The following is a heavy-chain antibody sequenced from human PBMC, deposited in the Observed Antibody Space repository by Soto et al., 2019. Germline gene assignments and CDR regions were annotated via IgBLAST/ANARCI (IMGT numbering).Heavy chain of an antibody. CDR2: INPTGGST. D-gene: IGHD1-26*01. J-gene: IGHJ4*02. Sequence: ASVEVSCKASGYTFTNYYMHWVRQAPGQGLGWMGFINPTGGSTSYAQKFQGRVNMTRDTSTSTVYMDLSSLRSEDTAVYYCARKDKSGLDYWGQGTLVTVSS. CDR1: GYTFTNYY. V-gene: IGHV1-46*01. CDR3: ARKDKSGLDY.